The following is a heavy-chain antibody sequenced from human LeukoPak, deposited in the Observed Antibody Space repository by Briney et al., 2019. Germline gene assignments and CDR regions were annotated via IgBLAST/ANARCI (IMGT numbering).Heavy chain of an antibody. CDR1: GGSISSGSYY. J-gene: IGHJ4*02. D-gene: IGHD6-6*01. CDR3: ARGRISSFVPFRYFDY. V-gene: IGHV4-61*02. Sequence: SETLSLTCTVSGGSISSGSYYWSWIRQPAGKGLEWIGRIYTSGSTNYNPSLKSRVTISVDTSKNQFSLKLSSVTAADTAVYYCARGRISSFVPFRYFDYWGQGTLVTVSS. CDR2: IYTSGST.